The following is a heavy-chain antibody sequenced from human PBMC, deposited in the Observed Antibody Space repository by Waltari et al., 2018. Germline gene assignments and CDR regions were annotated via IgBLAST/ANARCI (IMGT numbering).Heavy chain of an antibody. CDR1: GGTFSSYA. CDR2: IIPSFGTE. CDR3: AREEEEAKVARYYGSGGVDY. V-gene: IGHV1-69*01. D-gene: IGHD3-10*01. Sequence: QVQLVQSGAEVKKPGSSVKVSCKASGGTFSSYAISWVRQAPGQGLEWMGGIIPSFGTENYAQKFQGRVTITADESTSTAYMELSSLRSEDTAVYYCAREEEEAKVARYYGSGGVDYWGQGTLVTVSS. J-gene: IGHJ4*02.